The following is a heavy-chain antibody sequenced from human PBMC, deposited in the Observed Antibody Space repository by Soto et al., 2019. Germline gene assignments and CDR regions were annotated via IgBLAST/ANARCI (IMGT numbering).Heavy chain of an antibody. J-gene: IGHJ3*02. CDR1: GFTFSSYA. CDR3: AKFSYGDYSGDAFDI. CDR2: ISGSGGST. V-gene: IGHV3-23*01. D-gene: IGHD4-17*01. Sequence: PGGSLRPSCAASGFTFSSYAMSWVRQAPGKGLEWVSAISGSGGSTYYADSVKGRFTISRDNSKNTLYLQMNSLRAEDTAVYYCAKFSYGDYSGDAFDIWGQGKMVTVSS.